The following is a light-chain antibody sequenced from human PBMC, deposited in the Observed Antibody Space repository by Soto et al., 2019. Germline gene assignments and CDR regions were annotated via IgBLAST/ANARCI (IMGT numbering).Light chain of an antibody. CDR2: DAS. Sequence: EIVLTQSPGTLSLSPGERATLSCRASQSVGKNFLAWYQQKPGQAPRFLIYDASSRATGIPDRFSGSGSGTDFTLTISRLEPEDFAVYYCQQYANSPRTFGQGTKVEIK. V-gene: IGKV3-20*01. CDR1: QSVGKNF. J-gene: IGKJ1*01. CDR3: QQYANSPRT.